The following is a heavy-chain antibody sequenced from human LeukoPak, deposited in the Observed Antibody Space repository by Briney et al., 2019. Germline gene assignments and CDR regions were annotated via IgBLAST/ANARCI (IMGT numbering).Heavy chain of an antibody. Sequence: GASVKVSCKASGYTFTGYYMHWVRQAPGLGREWMGWINPNSGGTNYAQKFQGRVTMTRDTSISTAYMELSRLRSDDTAVYYCAQDYVTVTKFFPDAFDIWGQGTMVTVSS. CDR3: AQDYVTVTKFFPDAFDI. J-gene: IGHJ3*02. CDR2: INPNSGGT. V-gene: IGHV1-2*02. D-gene: IGHD4-17*01. CDR1: GYTFTGYY.